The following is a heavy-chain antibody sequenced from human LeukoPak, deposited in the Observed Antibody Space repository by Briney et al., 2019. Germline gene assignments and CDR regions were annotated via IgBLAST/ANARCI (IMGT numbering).Heavy chain of an antibody. V-gene: IGHV3-66*01. Sequence: GGSLRLSCAASGFTVSSNYMSWVRQAPGKGLEWVSVIYSGGSTYYADSVKGRFTISRDNSKNTLYLQMNSLRAEDTAVYYRARVVRVRGVIYYFDYWGQGTLVTVSS. J-gene: IGHJ4*02. CDR1: GFTVSSNY. D-gene: IGHD3-10*01. CDR3: ARVVRVRGVIYYFDY. CDR2: IYSGGST.